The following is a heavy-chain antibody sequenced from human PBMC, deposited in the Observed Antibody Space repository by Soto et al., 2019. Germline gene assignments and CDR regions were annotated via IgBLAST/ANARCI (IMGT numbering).Heavy chain of an antibody. J-gene: IGHJ4*02. V-gene: IGHV3-23*01. CDR3: AKGRGCSGGACYVDY. CDR1: GFTFSSYA. Sequence: EVQLLESGGGLVQPGGSLRLSCAASGFTFSSYAMSWVRQAPGKGLEWVSTISGSGGSTYYADSVKGRFTISRDNSKNTLYLQMNSMRDEDTAVDYCAKGRGCSGGACYVDYWGQGTLVTVSS. CDR2: ISGSGGST. D-gene: IGHD2-15*01.